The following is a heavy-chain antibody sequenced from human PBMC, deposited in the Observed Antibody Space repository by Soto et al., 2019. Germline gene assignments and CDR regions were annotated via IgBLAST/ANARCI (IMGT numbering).Heavy chain of an antibody. CDR2: ITGSGDYT. V-gene: IGHV3-23*01. CDR1: GFTFSIYN. CDR3: ARRITSSFDY. D-gene: IGHD1-20*01. Sequence: EVQLLESGGGLVQPGGSLRLSCVASGFTFSIYNMNWVRQAPGKGLEWVSVITGSGDYTNYADSVKGRFTISRDNSKNTQYLQMNSLRAEDTAVYFCARRITSSFDYWGQGTLVTVSS. J-gene: IGHJ4*02.